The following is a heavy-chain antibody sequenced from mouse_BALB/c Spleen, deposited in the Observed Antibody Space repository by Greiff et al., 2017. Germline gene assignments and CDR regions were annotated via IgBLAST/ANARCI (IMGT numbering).Heavy chain of an antibody. CDR1: GYTFTSYW. CDR3: ARFDYYGTTWFAY. Sequence: VKLMESGAELAKPGASVKMSCKASGYTFTSYWMHWVKQRPGQGLEWIGYINPSTGYTEYNQKFKDKATLTADKSSSTAYMQLSSLTSEDSAVYYCARFDYYGTTWFAYWGQGTLVTVSA. D-gene: IGHD1-1*01. CDR2: INPSTGYT. V-gene: IGHV1-7*01. J-gene: IGHJ3*01.